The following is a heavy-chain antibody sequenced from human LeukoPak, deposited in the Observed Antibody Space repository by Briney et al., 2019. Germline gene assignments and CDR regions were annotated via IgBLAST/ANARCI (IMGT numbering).Heavy chain of an antibody. Sequence: NPSETLSLTCTVSGGSISTYYWSWIRQPPGKGLEWIGYMYKSGSTNYNPSLKSRVTISVDTSKDQFSLKLSSVTAADTAVYFCARGTSALSYFDYWGQGALVTVSS. CDR1: GGSISTYY. CDR3: ARGTSALSYFDY. J-gene: IGHJ4*02. V-gene: IGHV4-59*08. CDR2: MYKSGST. D-gene: IGHD2-2*01.